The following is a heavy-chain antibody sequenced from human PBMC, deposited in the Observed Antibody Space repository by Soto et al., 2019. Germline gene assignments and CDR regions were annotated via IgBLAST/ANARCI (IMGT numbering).Heavy chain of an antibody. J-gene: IGHJ4*02. CDR1: GGSISSGGYY. CDR3: ARECFGTVSTRVDYFDY. D-gene: IGHD4-17*01. Sequence: QVQLQESGPGLVKPSQTLSLTCTVSGGSISSGGYYWSWIRQHPGKGLEWIGYIYYSGSTYYTPSVKSRVTISVDTSKNQFSLKLSSVTAAATAVYYCARECFGTVSTRVDYFDYWGQGTLVTVSS. V-gene: IGHV4-31*03. CDR2: IYYSGST.